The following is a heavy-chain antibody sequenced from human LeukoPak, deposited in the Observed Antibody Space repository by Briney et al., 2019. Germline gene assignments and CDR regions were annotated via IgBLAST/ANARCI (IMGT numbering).Heavy chain of an antibody. D-gene: IGHD2-2*01. CDR2: INSDGSST. CDR3: ARSGGYCSSTSCLNNWFDP. V-gene: IGHV3-74*01. CDR1: GFTFSSYW. J-gene: IGHJ5*02. Sequence: GGSLRLSCAASGFTFSSYWMHWVRQAPGKGLVWVSRINSDGSSTSYADSVKGRFTISRDNAKNTLYLQMNSLRAEDTAVYYCARSGGYCSSTSCLNNWFDPWGQGTLVTVSS.